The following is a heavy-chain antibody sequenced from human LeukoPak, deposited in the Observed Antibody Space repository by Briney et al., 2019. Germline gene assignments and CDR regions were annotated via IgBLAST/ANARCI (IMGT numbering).Heavy chain of an antibody. CDR3: ATDLPRRYSYGNPMAW. CDR2: FDPEDGET. D-gene: IGHD5-18*01. CDR1: GYTLTELS. Sequence: GASVKVSCKVSGYTLTELSMHWVRQAPGKGLEWMGGFDPEDGETIYAQKFQGRVTMTEDTSTDTAYMELSSLRSEDTAVYYCATDLPRRYSYGNPMAWWGQGTLVTVSS. V-gene: IGHV1-24*01. J-gene: IGHJ4*02.